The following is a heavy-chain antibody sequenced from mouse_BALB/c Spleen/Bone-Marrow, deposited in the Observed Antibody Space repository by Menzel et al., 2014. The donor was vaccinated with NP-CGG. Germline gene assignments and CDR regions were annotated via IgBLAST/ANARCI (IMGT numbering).Heavy chain of an antibody. CDR2: INPSNGGT. J-gene: IGHJ3*01. CDR1: GYTFXSYY. CDR3: TREGAFFAY. V-gene: IGHV1S81*02. Sequence: VKLVESGAELVKPGASVKLSCKSSGYTFXSYYMYWVKQRPGQGLEWIGGINPSNGGTNFNEKFKSKATLTVDKSSSTADMQLSGLTSEDSAVYYCTREGAFFAYWGQGTLVTVSA.